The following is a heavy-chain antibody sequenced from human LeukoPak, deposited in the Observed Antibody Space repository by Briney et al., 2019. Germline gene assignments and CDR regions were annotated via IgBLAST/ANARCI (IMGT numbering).Heavy chain of an antibody. CDR1: GGTFSSYA. CDR3: ARGHDSSGYYATGGDY. V-gene: IGHV1-69*06. J-gene: IGHJ4*02. D-gene: IGHD3-22*01. Sequence: SVKVSCKASGGTFSSYAISWVRQAPGQGLEWMGGIIPIFGTANYAQKFQGRVTITADKSTSTAYMELSSLRSEDTAVYYCARGHDSSGYYATGGDYWGQGTLVTVSS. CDR2: IIPIFGTA.